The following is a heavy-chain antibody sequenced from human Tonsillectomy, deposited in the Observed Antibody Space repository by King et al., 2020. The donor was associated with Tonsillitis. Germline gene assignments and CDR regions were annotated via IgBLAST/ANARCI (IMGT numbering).Heavy chain of an antibody. Sequence: VQLVESGGGFVQPGGSLRLSCAASGFTFSNYAMSWVRQAPGKGLEWVSGISGTGASTYYADSVKGRFTISRDNSKNTLYLQMNSLRTDDTAVYYCAVVGTDALDIWGQGTMVPVSS. J-gene: IGHJ3*02. D-gene: IGHD1-1*01. CDR3: AVVGTDALDI. CDR1: GFTFSNYA. V-gene: IGHV3-23*04. CDR2: ISGTGAST.